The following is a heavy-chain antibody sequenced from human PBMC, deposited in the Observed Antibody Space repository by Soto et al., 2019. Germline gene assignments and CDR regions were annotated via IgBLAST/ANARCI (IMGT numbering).Heavy chain of an antibody. J-gene: IGHJ4*02. CDR1: GGSISSGGYY. D-gene: IGHD2-2*01. V-gene: IGHV4-31*03. CDR2: IYYSGST. Sequence: PSETLSLTCTVSGGSISSGGYYWSWIRQHPGKGLEWIGYIYYSGSTYYNPSLKSRVTISVDTSKNQFSLKLSSVTAADTAVYYCARVVPAAYWFDYWGQGTLVTVSS. CDR3: ARVVPAAYWFDY.